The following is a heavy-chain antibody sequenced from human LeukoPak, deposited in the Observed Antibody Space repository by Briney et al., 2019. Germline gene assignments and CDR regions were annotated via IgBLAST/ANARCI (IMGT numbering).Heavy chain of an antibody. CDR3: ARHNGFDRGYYYYMDV. CDR2: VYTSGIT. D-gene: IGHD3-9*01. Sequence: TSETLSLTCTVSGGFINSYYWSWIRQPAGKGLEWIGRVYTSGITNYNPSLKSRITMSVDTSKNQFSLKLTSVTAADTAVYYCARHNGFDRGYYYYMDVWDKGTTVTVSS. J-gene: IGHJ6*03. V-gene: IGHV4-4*07. CDR1: GGFINSYY.